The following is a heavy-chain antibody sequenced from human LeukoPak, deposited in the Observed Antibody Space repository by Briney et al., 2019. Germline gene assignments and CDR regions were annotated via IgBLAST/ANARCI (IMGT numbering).Heavy chain of an antibody. Sequence: ASVKVSCKASGYTFTGYYMHWVRQAPGQGLEWMGWINPNSGGTNYAQKFQGRVTMTRDTSISTAYMELSRLRYDDTAVYYCARVRRRGATNWFDPWGQGTLVTVSS. D-gene: IGHD1-26*01. CDR3: ARVRRRGATNWFDP. J-gene: IGHJ5*02. V-gene: IGHV1-2*02. CDR1: GYTFTGYY. CDR2: INPNSGGT.